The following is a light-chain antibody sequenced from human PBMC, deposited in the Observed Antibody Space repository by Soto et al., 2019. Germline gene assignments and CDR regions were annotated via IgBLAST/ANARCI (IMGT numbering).Light chain of an antibody. Sequence: EIVLTQSPGTLSLSPGERATLSCRASQSVSSNYLAWYQQKPGLAPRLLIYGASSRATGIPHRFSGSGSGTDFTLTISRLEPEDFAVYYCQQYGSSPPVTFAQGTKLEIK. CDR3: QQYGSSPPVT. V-gene: IGKV3-20*01. CDR1: QSVSSNY. J-gene: IGKJ2*01. CDR2: GAS.